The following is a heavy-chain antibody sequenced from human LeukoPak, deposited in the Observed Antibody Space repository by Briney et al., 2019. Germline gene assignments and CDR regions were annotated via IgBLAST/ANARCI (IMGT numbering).Heavy chain of an antibody. V-gene: IGHV3-30*18. CDR2: ISNDGTHK. CDR1: RFTFSNYG. D-gene: IGHD3-16*01. CDR3: AKWQDVIHWGYFDS. J-gene: IGHJ4*02. Sequence: GGSLRLSCAASRFTFSNYGMHWVRQAPGKGLEWVTTISNDGTHKFYTDSVKGRFTISRDNSKNTLYLQMNSLRAEDTAIYYCAKWQDVIHWGYFDSWGQGTLVTVS.